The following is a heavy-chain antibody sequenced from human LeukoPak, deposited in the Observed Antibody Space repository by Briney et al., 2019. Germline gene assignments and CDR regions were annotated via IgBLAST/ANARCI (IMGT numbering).Heavy chain of an antibody. CDR3: AREGGGYCSSTSCEFDP. D-gene: IGHD2-2*01. CDR1: GYTFTSYY. J-gene: IGHJ5*02. CDR2: INPNSGGT. V-gene: IGHV1-2*02. Sequence: ASVKVSCKASGYTFTSYYMHWVRQAPGQGLEWMGWINPNSGGTNYAQKFQGRVTMTRDTSISTAYMELSRLRSDDTAVYYCAREGGGYCSSTSCEFDPWGQGTLVTVSS.